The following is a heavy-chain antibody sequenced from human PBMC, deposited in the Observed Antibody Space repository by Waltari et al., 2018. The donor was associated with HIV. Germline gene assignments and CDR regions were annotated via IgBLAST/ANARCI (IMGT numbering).Heavy chain of an antibody. Sequence: LVGLGGAVVRLGGSGSFPFAASGSTFVVFGLHGVGQAPGKVLEWVAVISKDGSSKYYADSVKGRFTISRDNSKNTLYLHMNSLRAEDTAVYYCASPFYSDSTTYYYGLDYWGQGTLVTVSS. J-gene: IGHJ4*02. CDR1: GSTFVVFG. CDR2: ISKDGSSK. V-gene: IGHV3-30-3*01. CDR3: ASPFYSDSTTYYYGLDY. D-gene: IGHD3-22*01.